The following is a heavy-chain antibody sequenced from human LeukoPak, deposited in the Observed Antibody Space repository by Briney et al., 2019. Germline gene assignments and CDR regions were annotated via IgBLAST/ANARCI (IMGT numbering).Heavy chain of an antibody. Sequence: GGSLRLSCAASGFTVSSNYMSWVRQAPGKGLEWVSVIYSGGSTYYADSVKGRFSISRDNSKNTVYLQLNSLRAEDTAVYYCARQDSMVRGTPFDYWGQGTLVTVSS. V-gene: IGHV3-53*01. CDR3: ARQDSMVRGTPFDY. D-gene: IGHD3-10*01. CDR2: IYSGGST. J-gene: IGHJ4*02. CDR1: GFTVSSNY.